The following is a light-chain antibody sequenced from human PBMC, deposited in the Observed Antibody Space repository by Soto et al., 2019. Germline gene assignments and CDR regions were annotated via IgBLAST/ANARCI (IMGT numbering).Light chain of an antibody. J-gene: IGKJ1*01. CDR2: DAS. V-gene: IGKV1-5*01. CDR1: QSVSGW. Sequence: DSQMTQSPSTLSASVGDTVTVTCRTSQSVSGWLAWYQQKPGEAPKLLIYDASALPRGVPSRFSGSGSGTKFTLTIASLQPDDFATYYCQKYETFLGTFGPGTKVDIK. CDR3: QKYETFLGT.